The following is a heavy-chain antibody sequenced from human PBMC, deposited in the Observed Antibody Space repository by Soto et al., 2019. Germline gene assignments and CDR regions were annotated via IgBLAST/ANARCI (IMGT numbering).Heavy chain of an antibody. Sequence: PSETLSLTCTVPGGSISSSNYYWGWIRQPPGKGLEWIGSIYYRGNTYYNPSLKSRVTISVDTSKNQFSLNLSSVTAADTAVYYCARPYDNNSGWGQGTLVTVSS. V-gene: IGHV4-39*01. D-gene: IGHD3-9*01. J-gene: IGHJ4*02. CDR3: ARPYDNNSG. CDR1: GGSISSSNYY. CDR2: IYYRGNT.